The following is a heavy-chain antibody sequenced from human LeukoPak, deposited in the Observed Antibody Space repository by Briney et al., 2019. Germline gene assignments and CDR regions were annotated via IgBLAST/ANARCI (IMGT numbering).Heavy chain of an antibody. D-gene: IGHD3-3*01. CDR1: GGSISSYY. Sequence: ASQTLSLTCTVSGGSISSYYSSWIRQPPGKGLEWIGYIYNSGSTNYNPALKSRVTISVDTSKNQFSLKLSSVTAADPAVYYCARGRFRVSDIWGQGTMVSVSS. J-gene: IGHJ3*02. V-gene: IGHV4-59*01. CDR3: ARGRFRVSDI. CDR2: IYNSGST.